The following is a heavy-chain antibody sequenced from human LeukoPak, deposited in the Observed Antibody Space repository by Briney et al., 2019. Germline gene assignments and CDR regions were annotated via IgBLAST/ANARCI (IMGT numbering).Heavy chain of an antibody. V-gene: IGHV3-66*01. Sequence: AGGSLRLSCAASGFTVSSNYMSWVRQAPGKGLEWVSVIYSGGSTYYADSVKGRFTISRDNSKNTLYLQMNSLRAEDTAVYYCARVFRAAAATDYWGQGTLVTVSS. CDR2: IYSGGST. D-gene: IGHD6-13*01. CDR3: ARVFRAAAATDY. J-gene: IGHJ4*02. CDR1: GFTVSSNY.